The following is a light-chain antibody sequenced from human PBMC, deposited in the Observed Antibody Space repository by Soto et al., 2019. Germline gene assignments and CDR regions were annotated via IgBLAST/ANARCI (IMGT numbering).Light chain of an antibody. V-gene: IGKV1-39*01. CDR3: QQSFLTPFT. J-gene: IGKJ4*01. CDR1: QTISSD. CDR2: GAS. Sequence: DIQMTQSPSSLSASVGDRVTITCRASQTISSDLNWYQHKPGKAPKLLIYGASSLQSGVPSRFSGSGSGTDFTLTISSLQPEDFAIYFCQQSFLTPFTFGGGSRV.